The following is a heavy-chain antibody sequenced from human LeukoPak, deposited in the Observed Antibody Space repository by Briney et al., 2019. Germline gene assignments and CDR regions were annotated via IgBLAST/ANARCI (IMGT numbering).Heavy chain of an antibody. D-gene: IGHD1-14*01. CDR2: ISGNGGGT. J-gene: IGHJ4*02. V-gene: IGHV3-23*01. Sequence: GGSLRLSCAASGFTFSNYAMSWVRQAPGKGLEWVSVISGNGGGTLYADSVKGRFTISRDNSKTTLSLQMNSLRAEDTAVYYCAKDGRNFDYWGQGTLVTVSS. CDR3: AKDGRNFDY. CDR1: GFTFSNYA.